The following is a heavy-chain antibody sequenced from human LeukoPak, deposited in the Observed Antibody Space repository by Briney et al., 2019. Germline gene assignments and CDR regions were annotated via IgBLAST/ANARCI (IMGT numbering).Heavy chain of an antibody. CDR1: GASVTTYPYY. Sequence: SETLSLTCSVSGASVTTYPYYWTWIRQPPGKGLEWIGSVTYSGNTFYNPSLKSRFTIPIDASKSQFSLNLSSVTAADTAIYFCARTPTGFPNWFDSWGQGTLVTVSS. D-gene: IGHD3-9*01. J-gene: IGHJ5*01. CDR2: VTYSGNT. V-gene: IGHV4-39*07. CDR3: ARTPTGFPNWFDS.